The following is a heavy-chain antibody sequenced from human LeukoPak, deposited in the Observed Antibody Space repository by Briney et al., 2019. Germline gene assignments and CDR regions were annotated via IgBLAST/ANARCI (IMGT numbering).Heavy chain of an antibody. CDR3: ARDRGSSGWTGAFDI. D-gene: IGHD6-19*01. V-gene: IGHV4-38-2*02. CDR2: MYHSGSS. Sequence: PSETLSLTCTVSDYSISSGHYWGWIRQSPEKGLEWIGSMYHSGSSYYNSSLKSRVSISVDTSKNQFSLKLSSVTAADTAVYYCARDRGSSGWTGAFDIWGQGTMVTVSS. J-gene: IGHJ3*02. CDR1: DYSISSGHY.